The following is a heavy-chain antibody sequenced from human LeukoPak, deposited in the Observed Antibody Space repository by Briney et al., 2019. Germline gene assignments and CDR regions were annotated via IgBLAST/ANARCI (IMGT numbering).Heavy chain of an antibody. CDR2: IYYSGST. CDR1: GGSISSSSYY. V-gene: IGHV4-39*01. D-gene: IGHD3-22*01. J-gene: IGHJ2*01. Sequence: SETLSLTCTVSGGSISSSSYYWGWIRQPPGKGLEWIGSIYYSGSTSYNPSLKSRVTISVDMSKNQFSLKLSSVTAADTAVYYPYYYDTSTYWYFDLWGRGTLVTVSS. CDR3: YYYDTSTYWYFDL.